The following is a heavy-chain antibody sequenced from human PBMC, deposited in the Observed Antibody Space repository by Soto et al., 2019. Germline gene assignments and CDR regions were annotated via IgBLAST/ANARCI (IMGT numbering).Heavy chain of an antibody. CDR3: AKVHLAIVAISGLGT. V-gene: IGHV3-30*18. D-gene: IGHD5-12*01. Sequence: GGSLRLSCAASGFTFSSYGMHWVRQAPGKGLEWVAVISYDGSNKYYADSVKGRFTISRDNSKNTLYLQMNSLRAEDTAVYYCAKVHLAIVAISGLGTWGQGTLVTVSS. CDR1: GFTFSSYG. CDR2: ISYDGSNK. J-gene: IGHJ4*02.